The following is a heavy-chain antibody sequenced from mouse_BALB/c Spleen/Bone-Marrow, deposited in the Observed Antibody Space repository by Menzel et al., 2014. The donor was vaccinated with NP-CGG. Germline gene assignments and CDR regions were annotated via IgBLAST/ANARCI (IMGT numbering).Heavy chain of an antibody. CDR1: GYTFTNYW. D-gene: IGHD2-4*01. V-gene: IGHV1-7*01. Sequence: QVHVKQSGAELAKPGASVKMSCKASGYTFTNYWMHWVKQRPGQGLEWIGYINPSTGYTEYNQKFKDKATLTADKSSSTAYMQLSSLTSEDSAVYYCARSTITTGMDYWGQGTSVTVSS. J-gene: IGHJ4*01. CDR3: ARSTITTGMDY. CDR2: INPSTGYT.